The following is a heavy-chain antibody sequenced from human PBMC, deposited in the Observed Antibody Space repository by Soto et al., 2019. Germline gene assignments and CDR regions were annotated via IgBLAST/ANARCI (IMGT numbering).Heavy chain of an antibody. Sequence: GESLRISCKGSGYSFTSYWIGWVRQMPGKGLEWMGIIYPGDSDTRYSPSFQGQVTISADKSISTAYLQWSSLKASDTAMYYCARHNAHYYYYYGMDVWGQGTTVTVSS. V-gene: IGHV5-51*01. CDR1: GYSFTSYW. CDR2: IYPGDSDT. CDR3: ARHNAHYYYYYGMDV. J-gene: IGHJ6*02.